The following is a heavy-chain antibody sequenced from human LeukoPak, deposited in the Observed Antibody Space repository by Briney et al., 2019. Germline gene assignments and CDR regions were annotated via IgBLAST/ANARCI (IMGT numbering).Heavy chain of an antibody. D-gene: IGHD4-17*01. Sequence: PGRSLRLSCAASGFTFSSYAMHWVRQAPGKGLEWVAVISYDGSNKYYADSVKGRFTISRDNSKNTLYLQMNSLRAEDTAVYYCARGSYGDYARFDYWGQGTLVTVSS. J-gene: IGHJ4*02. CDR2: ISYDGSNK. V-gene: IGHV3-30-3*01. CDR1: GFTFSSYA. CDR3: ARGSYGDYARFDY.